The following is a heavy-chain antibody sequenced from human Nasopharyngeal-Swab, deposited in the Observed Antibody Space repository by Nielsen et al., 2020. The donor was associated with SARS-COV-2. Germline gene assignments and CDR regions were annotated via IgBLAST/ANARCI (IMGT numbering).Heavy chain of an antibody. J-gene: IGHJ4*02. CDR2: MNPNSGNT. V-gene: IGHV1-8*01. CDR1: GHTFTSYA. Sequence: ASVKVSCKASGHTFTSYAINWVRQATGQGLEWMGWMNPNSGNTGYAQKFQGRVTMTRNTSISTAYMELSSLRSEDTAVYYCARGRGGWFGELFDYWGQGTLVTVSS. CDR3: ARGRGGWFGELFDY. D-gene: IGHD3-10*01.